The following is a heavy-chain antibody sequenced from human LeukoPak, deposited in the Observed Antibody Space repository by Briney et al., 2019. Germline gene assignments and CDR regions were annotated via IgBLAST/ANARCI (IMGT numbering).Heavy chain of an antibody. CDR3: ARDESSGWYNYFDY. J-gene: IGHJ4*02. Sequence: SVKVSCKASGYTFTSYYMHWVRQAPGQGLEWMGGIIPIFGTANYAQKFQGRVTITTDESTSTAYMELSSLRSEDTAVYYCARDESSGWYNYFDYWGQGTLVTVSS. D-gene: IGHD6-19*01. CDR1: GYTFTSYY. V-gene: IGHV1-69*05. CDR2: IIPIFGTA.